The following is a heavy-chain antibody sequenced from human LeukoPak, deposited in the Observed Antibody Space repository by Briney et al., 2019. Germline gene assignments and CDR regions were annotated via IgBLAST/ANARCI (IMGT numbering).Heavy chain of an antibody. Sequence: GGSLRLSCAASGFTVSSNYMSWVRQAPGKGLEWVSVIYSGGSTCYADSVKGRFTISRDNSKNTLYLQMNSLRAEDTAVYYCARDRGSGAFDYWGQGTLVTVSS. CDR3: ARDRGSGAFDY. CDR1: GFTVSSNY. D-gene: IGHD3-10*01. J-gene: IGHJ4*02. CDR2: IYSGGST. V-gene: IGHV3-66*01.